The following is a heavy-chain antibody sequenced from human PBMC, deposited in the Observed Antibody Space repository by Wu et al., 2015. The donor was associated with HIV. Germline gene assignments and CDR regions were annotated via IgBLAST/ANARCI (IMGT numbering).Heavy chain of an antibody. Sequence: QVQLVQSGAEVKKPGASVKVSCEASGYTFTDYYIHWVRQAPGQRLEWMGLIYPPDGSTSYPQNFQGGVTMTRDTSTSTVYMELTSLRFEDTAIYYCTRGQRLIRGAFDIWGQGTTVIVSS. J-gene: IGHJ3*02. CDR2: IYPPDGST. D-gene: IGHD6-25*01. CDR1: GYTFTDYY. CDR3: TRGQRLIRGAFDI. V-gene: IGHV1-46*03.